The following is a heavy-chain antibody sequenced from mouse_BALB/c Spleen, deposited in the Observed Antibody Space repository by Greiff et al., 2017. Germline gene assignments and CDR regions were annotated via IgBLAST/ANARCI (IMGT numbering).Heavy chain of an antibody. CDR3: ARSGGTRYFDY. J-gene: IGHJ2*01. CDR1: GYTFTSYY. Sequence: VQLQQSGAELVKPGASVKLSCKASGYTFTSYYMYWVKQRPGQGLEWIGEINPSNGGTNYNEKFKSKATLTVDKSSSTAYMQLSSLTSEDSAVYYCARSGGTRYFDYWGQGTTLTVSS. D-gene: IGHD4-1*01. CDR2: INPSNGGT. V-gene: IGHV1S81*02.